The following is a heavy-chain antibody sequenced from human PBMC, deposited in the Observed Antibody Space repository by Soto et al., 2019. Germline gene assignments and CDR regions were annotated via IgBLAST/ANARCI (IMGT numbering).Heavy chain of an antibody. Sequence: SVKVSCKASGGTFSSYAISWVRQAPGQGLEWMGGIIPIFGTANYAQKFQGRVTITADESTSTAYMELSSLRSEDTAVYYCARGRVRYDSSGYQADYWGQGTLVTVS. V-gene: IGHV1-69*13. CDR1: GGTFSSYA. D-gene: IGHD3-22*01. CDR3: ARGRVRYDSSGYQADY. CDR2: IIPIFGTA. J-gene: IGHJ4*02.